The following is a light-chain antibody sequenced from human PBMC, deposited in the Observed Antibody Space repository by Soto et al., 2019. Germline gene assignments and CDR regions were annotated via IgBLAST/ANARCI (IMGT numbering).Light chain of an antibody. CDR3: QHYNNWPHT. V-gene: IGKV3-15*01. CDR1: ESVSSH. Sequence: IVLTQYLANISLFPGEIATIFCRASESVSSHLAWYQQKPGLAPRLLIYGASTRATGVPARFIGSGSGTEFTLTISSLQSEDFAIYYCQHYNNWPHTFGQGTRLEIK. J-gene: IGKJ5*01. CDR2: GAS.